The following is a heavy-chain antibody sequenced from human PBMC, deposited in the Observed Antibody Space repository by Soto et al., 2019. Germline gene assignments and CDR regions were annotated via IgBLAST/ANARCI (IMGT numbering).Heavy chain of an antibody. Sequence: EVQLLESGGGLVQPGGSLRLYCAASGFSFGSYAMSWVRQAPGKGLEWVSSIGGSGGHTQYAESVEGRFIISRDDSKKTLSLEMNSLTVDDTAVYFYAKGGPTVIYFDHWGQGRLVSVSS. CDR2: IGGSGGHT. D-gene: IGHD2-21*01. J-gene: IGHJ4*02. CDR1: GFSFGSYA. CDR3: AKGGPTVIYFDH. V-gene: IGHV3-23*01.